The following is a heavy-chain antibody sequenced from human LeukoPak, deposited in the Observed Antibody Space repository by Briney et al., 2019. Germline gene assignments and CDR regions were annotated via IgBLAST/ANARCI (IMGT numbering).Heavy chain of an antibody. J-gene: IGHJ3*02. CDR2: ISSSSSTI. V-gene: IGHV3-48*04. D-gene: IGHD2-15*01. Sequence: GGSLRLSCAASGFTFSSYSMNWVRQAPGKGLEWVSYISSSSSTIYYADSVEGRFTISRDNAKNSLYLQMDSLRAEDTAVYYCARAGPRVVAATRLYASDIWGQGTMVTVSS. CDR1: GFTFSSYS. CDR3: ARAGPRVVAATRLYASDI.